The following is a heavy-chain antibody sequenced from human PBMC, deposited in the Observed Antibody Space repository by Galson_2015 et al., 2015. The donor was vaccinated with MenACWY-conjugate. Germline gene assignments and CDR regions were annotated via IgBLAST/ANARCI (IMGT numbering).Heavy chain of an antibody. J-gene: IGHJ4*02. CDR3: ARGTGLAY. D-gene: IGHD1-1*01. CDR2: VYYGGST. CDR1: GGSLSTYY. Sequence: SETLSLTCSVSGGSLSTYYWSWVRQTPGKGLEWIGYVYYGGSTNYNPSMKSRVSISSDTSKNQFFLRLSSVTAADTAVYYCARGTGLAYWGQGTLVSVSS. V-gene: IGHV4-59*01.